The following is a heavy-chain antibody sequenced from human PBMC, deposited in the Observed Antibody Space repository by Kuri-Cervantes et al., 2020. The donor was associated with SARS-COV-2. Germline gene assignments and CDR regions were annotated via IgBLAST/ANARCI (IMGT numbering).Heavy chain of an antibody. D-gene: IGHD3-3*01. J-gene: IGHJ3*02. CDR3: ARDSEVWSGSFDI. CDR1: GGSISSSSYY. V-gene: IGHV4-39*07. CDR2: IYYSGST. Sequence: ESLKISCTVSGGSISSSSYYWGWIRQPPGKGLEWIGSIYYSGSTYYNPSLKSRVTISVDTSKNQFSLKLSSVTAADTAVYYCARDSEVWSGSFDIWGQGTMVTVSS.